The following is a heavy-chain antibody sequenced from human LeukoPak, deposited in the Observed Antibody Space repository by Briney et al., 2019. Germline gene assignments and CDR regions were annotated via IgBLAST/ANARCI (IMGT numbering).Heavy chain of an antibody. D-gene: IGHD3-3*01. CDR3: ARRPTYDFWSGYYSRAYYYYMDV. Sequence: ASVKVSCKASGYTFTSYDINWVRQATGQGLEGMGWMNPNSGNTGYAQKFQGRVTMTRNTSISTAYMELSSLRSEDTAVYYCARRPTYDFWSGYYSRAYYYYMDVWGKGTTVTVSS. CDR1: GYTFTSYD. CDR2: MNPNSGNT. V-gene: IGHV1-8*01. J-gene: IGHJ6*03.